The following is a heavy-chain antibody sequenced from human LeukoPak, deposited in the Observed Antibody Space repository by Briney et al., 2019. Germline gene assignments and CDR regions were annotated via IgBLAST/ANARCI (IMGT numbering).Heavy chain of an antibody. V-gene: IGHV4-61*02. J-gene: IGHJ4*02. CDR3: ARGGSTQFDY. D-gene: IGHD1-1*01. CDR2: IYTSGST. CDR1: GGSISSGSYY. Sequence: SETLSLTCTVSGGSISSGSYYWSWIRQPAGKGLEWIGRIYTSGSTNYNPSLKSRVTISVDTSKNQFSLKLSSVTAADTAVYYCARGGSTQFDYWGQGTLVTVSS.